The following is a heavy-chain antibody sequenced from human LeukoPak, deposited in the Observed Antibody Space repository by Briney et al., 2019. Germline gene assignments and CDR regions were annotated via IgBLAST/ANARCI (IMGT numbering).Heavy chain of an antibody. CDR3: ARGNTGTASRYFDWFAPSRYGMDV. V-gene: IGHV6-1*01. CDR1: GDSVSSNSAA. CDR2: TYYRSKWYN. D-gene: IGHD3-9*01. J-gene: IGHJ6*02. Sequence: SQTLSLTCAISGDSVSSNSAAWNWIRQSPPRGLEWLGRTYYRSKWYNDYAVSVKSRITINPDTSKNQFSLQLNSVTPEDTAVYYCARGNTGTASRYFDWFAPSRYGMDVWGQGTTVTVSS.